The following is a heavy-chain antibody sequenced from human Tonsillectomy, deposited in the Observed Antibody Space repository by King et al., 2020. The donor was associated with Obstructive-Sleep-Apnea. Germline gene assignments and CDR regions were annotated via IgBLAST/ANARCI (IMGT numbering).Heavy chain of an antibody. J-gene: IGHJ4*02. V-gene: IGHV4-31*03. Sequence: VQLQESGPGLVKPSQTLSLTCTVSGGSISSGGYYWSWIRQHPGKGLEWIGYIYYGESTYYNPSLKSRLTISGDTSKKQFSLKLSSVTAADTAVYYCARGVIVGYSFDYWGQGTLVTVSS. CDR2: IYYGEST. CDR3: ARGVIVGYSFDY. CDR1: GGSISSGGYY. D-gene: IGHD3-22*01.